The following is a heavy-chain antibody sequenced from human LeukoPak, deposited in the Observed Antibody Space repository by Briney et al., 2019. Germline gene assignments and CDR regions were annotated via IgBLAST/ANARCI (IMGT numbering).Heavy chain of an antibody. J-gene: IGHJ4*02. CDR1: GGSISSSSYY. CDR3: ARVVGYSSGWSPRFDY. Sequence: SETLSLTCTVSGGSISSSSYYWGWIRQPPGKGLEWIGCIYYSGSTYYNPSLKSRVTISVDTSKNQFSLKLSSVTAADTAVYYCARVVGYSSGWSPRFDYWGQGTLVTVSS. CDR2: IYYSGST. V-gene: IGHV4-39*07. D-gene: IGHD6-19*01.